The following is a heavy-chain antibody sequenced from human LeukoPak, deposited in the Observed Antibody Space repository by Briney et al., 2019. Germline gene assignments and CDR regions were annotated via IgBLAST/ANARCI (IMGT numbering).Heavy chain of an antibody. J-gene: IGHJ6*02. Sequence: PSETLSLTCAVYGGSFSGYYWSWIRQPPGKGLEWIGEINHSGSTNYNPSLKSRVTISVDTSKNQFSLKLSSVTAADTAVYYCARYTGCSSTSCYYYYYYYGMDVWGQGTTVTVSS. CDR1: GGSFSGYY. CDR3: ARYTGCSSTSCYYYYYYYGMDV. CDR2: INHSGST. V-gene: IGHV4-34*01. D-gene: IGHD2-2*01.